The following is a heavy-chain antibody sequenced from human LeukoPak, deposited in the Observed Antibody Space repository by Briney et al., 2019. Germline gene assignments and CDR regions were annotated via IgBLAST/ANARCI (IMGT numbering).Heavy chain of an antibody. CDR3: ARGERSDFHSYESGTYYNAPFDY. J-gene: IGHJ4*02. D-gene: IGHD3-10*01. CDR2: INHSGKT. Sequence: QPSETLSLTCAVYRGSFSGYYWSWIRQSPGKGPQWIGEINHSGKTNYNPSLKSRVTILVDTSKNQFSLKLSSVTAADTAVYYCARGERSDFHSYESGTYYNAPFDYWGQGTLVTVSS. CDR1: RGSFSGYY. V-gene: IGHV4-34*01.